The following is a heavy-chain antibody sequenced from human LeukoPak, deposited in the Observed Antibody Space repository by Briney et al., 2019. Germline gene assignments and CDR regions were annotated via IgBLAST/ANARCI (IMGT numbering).Heavy chain of an antibody. J-gene: IGHJ5*02. Sequence: SETLSLTCTVSGGSISSSSYYWSWIRQPPGKGLEWIGEINHSGSTNYNPSLKSRVTISVDTSKNQFSLKLSSVTAADTAVYYCASGQAMVRGVIDWFDPWGQGTLVTVSS. V-gene: IGHV4-39*07. CDR1: GGSISSSSYY. CDR2: INHSGST. D-gene: IGHD3-10*01. CDR3: ASGQAMVRGVIDWFDP.